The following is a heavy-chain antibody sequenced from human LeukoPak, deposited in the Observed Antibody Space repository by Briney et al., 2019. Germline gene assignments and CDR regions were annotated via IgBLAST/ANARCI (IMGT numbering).Heavy chain of an antibody. Sequence: GGSLRLSCAASGFTFSGSAMHWVRQASGKGLEWVGRIRSKANSYATAYAASVKGRFTISRDDSKNTAYLQMNSLKTEDTAVYYCTTTYYERGYYFGYWGQGTLVTVSS. D-gene: IGHD3-22*01. CDR3: TTTYYERGYYFGY. CDR2: IRSKANSYAT. V-gene: IGHV3-73*01. CDR1: GFTFSGSA. J-gene: IGHJ4*02.